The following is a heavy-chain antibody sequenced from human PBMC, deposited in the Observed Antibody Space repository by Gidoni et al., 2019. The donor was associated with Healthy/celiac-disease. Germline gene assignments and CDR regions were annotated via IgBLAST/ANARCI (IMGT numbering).Heavy chain of an antibody. CDR1: GFAFSNAW. D-gene: IGHD6-19*01. J-gene: IGHJ4*02. CDR3: TPVAGTGNS. V-gene: IGHV3-15*01. CDR2: IKSPTAGGTT. Sequence: EVQLVESGGGLVKRGGYLRRSCADPGFAFSNAWMSWVRPAPGKGLEWVGRIKSPTAGGTTDYAAPVKGRFPISRADSTHTLYLQMNRLQTEDTAVYYCTPVAGTGNSWGQGTLVPVSS.